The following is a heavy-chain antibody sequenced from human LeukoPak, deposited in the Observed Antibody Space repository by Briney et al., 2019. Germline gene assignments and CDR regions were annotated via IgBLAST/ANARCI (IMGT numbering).Heavy chain of an antibody. Sequence: SETLSLTCTVSGGSISSGGYYWSWIRQHPGKGLEWIGYIYYSGSTYYNPSLKSRVTISVDTSKNQFSLKLSSVTAADTAVYYCARGVVASPRRGINWFDPWGQGTLVTVSS. V-gene: IGHV4-31*03. CDR3: ARGVVASPRRGINWFDP. CDR2: IYYSGST. J-gene: IGHJ5*02. D-gene: IGHD2-15*01. CDR1: GGSISSGGYY.